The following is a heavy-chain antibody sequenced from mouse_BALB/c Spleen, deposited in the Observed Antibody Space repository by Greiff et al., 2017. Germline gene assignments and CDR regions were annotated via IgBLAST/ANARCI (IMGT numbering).Heavy chain of an antibody. V-gene: IGHV4-1*02. D-gene: IGHD1-1*01. Sequence: EVMLVESGGGLVQPGGSLKLSCAASGFDFSRYWMSWVRQAPGKGLEWIGEINPDSSTINYTPSLKDKFIISRDNAKNTLYLQMSKVRSEDTALYYCARLYYYGSSYYAMDYWGQGTSVTVSS. CDR1: GFDFSRYW. CDR3: ARLYYYGSSYYAMDY. J-gene: IGHJ4*01. CDR2: INPDSSTI.